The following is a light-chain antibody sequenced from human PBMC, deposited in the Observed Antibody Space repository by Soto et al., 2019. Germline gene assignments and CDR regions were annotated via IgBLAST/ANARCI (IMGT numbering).Light chain of an antibody. CDR1: QSVSSSY. CDR2: GTS. CDR3: QQYGSSPKT. V-gene: IGKV3-20*01. J-gene: IGKJ5*01. Sequence: EIVLTQSPGTLSLSPGERATLSCRASQSVSSSYLAWYQQKPGQAPRLLIYGTSSRATGIPDRFSGSGSRTDFTLTISRLEPEDFAVYYCQQYGSSPKTFVQGTRLEIK.